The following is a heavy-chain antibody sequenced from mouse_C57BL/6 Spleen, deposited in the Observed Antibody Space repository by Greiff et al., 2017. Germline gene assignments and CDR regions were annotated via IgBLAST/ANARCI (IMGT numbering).Heavy chain of an antibody. CDR3: ARNRGDSMDY. J-gene: IGHJ4*01. Sequence: QVQLQQPGAELVMPGASVKLSCKASGYTFTSYWMHWVKQRPGQGLEWIGEVDPSDSYTNYNQKFKGKSTMTVDKSSSTAYMQLSSLTSEDSAVYYCARNRGDSMDYWGQGTSVTVSS. V-gene: IGHV1-69*01. CDR1: GYTFTSYW. CDR2: VDPSDSYT.